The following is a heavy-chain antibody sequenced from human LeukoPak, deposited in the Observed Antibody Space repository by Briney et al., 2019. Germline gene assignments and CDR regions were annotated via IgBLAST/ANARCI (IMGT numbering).Heavy chain of an antibody. V-gene: IGHV3-23*01. Sequence: AGSLTLSSPASGFTFSSYGMSWVRQAPGKGLEWVSGLSDGGRCTYYADSVKGRFTISRDNSTNTLYLQMNSLRGEDTAVYYCAKDAECPLDYWGQGTLVTVSS. J-gene: IGHJ4*02. CDR1: GFTFSSYG. CDR2: LSDGGRCT. D-gene: IGHD1-14*01. CDR3: AKDAECPLDY.